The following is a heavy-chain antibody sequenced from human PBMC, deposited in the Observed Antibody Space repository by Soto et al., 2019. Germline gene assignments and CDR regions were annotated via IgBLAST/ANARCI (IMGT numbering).Heavy chain of an antibody. V-gene: IGHV1-18*01. CDR2: ISAYNGDT. CDR1: GYTFTRYG. J-gene: IGHJ4*02. Sequence: QVQLVQSGAEVQKPGASLKVSCKASGYTFTRYGISWVRQAPGQGPEWMGWISAYNGDTYYAQKYQGRVTMTTDTSTSTAYMELRTLRSDDTAVYYCARYWDATVTRYEPRFDYWGLGTLVTVSS. CDR3: ARYWDATVTRYEPRFDY. D-gene: IGHD4-17*01.